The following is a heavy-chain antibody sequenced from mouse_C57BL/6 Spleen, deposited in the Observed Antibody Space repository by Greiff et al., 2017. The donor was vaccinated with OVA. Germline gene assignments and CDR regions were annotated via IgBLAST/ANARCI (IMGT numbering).Heavy chain of an antibody. CDR1: GFTFSDFY. D-gene: IGHD2-2*01. Sequence: EVKLMESGGGLVQSGRSLRLSCATSGFTFSDFYMEWVRQAPGKGLEWIAASRNKANDYTTEYSASVKGRFIVSRDTSQSILYLQMNALRAEDTAIYYCARAAYVYDVEDYAMDYWGQGTSVTVSS. CDR3: ARAAYVYDVEDYAMDY. CDR2: SRNKANDYTT. J-gene: IGHJ4*01. V-gene: IGHV7-1*01.